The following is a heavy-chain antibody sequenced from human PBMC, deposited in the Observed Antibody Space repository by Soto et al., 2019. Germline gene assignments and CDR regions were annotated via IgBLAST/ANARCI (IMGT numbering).Heavy chain of an antibody. D-gene: IGHD3-10*01. Sequence: GESLKISCKGSGYSFTSYWIGWVRQMPGKGLEWMGIIYPGDSDTRYSPSFQGQVTISADKSISTAYLQWSGLKASDTAMYYCARRNILWFGELLGPENYGMDVWGQGTTVTVSS. V-gene: IGHV5-51*01. CDR3: ARRNILWFGELLGPENYGMDV. J-gene: IGHJ6*02. CDR1: GYSFTSYW. CDR2: IYPGDSDT.